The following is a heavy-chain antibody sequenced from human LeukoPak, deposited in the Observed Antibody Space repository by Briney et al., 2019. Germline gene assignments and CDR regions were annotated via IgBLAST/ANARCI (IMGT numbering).Heavy chain of an antibody. CDR2: VSFDGTKK. D-gene: IGHD3-22*01. CDR1: GFTFRNYA. V-gene: IGHV3-30-3*01. J-gene: IGHJ3*01. CDR3: ARAPGRTYYYDSSGAGDAFDL. Sequence: GGSLRLSCAASGFTFRNYAMHWVRQTPGKGLEWVAIVSFDGTKKFYADSVKGRFTISRDNSENTLYLQMNSLRTEDTAVYSCARAPGRTYYYDSSGAGDAFDLWGQGTLVTVSS.